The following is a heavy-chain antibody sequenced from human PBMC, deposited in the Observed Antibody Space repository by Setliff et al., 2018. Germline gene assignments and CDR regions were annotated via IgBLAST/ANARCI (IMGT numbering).Heavy chain of an antibody. Sequence: GASVKVSCKASGGTFSSYAISWVRQAPGQGLEWMGGIIPIFGTANYAQKFQGRVTITTDESTSTAYMELSSLRSEDTAVYYCASSFLVDTAMVTLLDAFDIWGQGTMVTVSS. V-gene: IGHV1-69*05. CDR1: GGTFSSYA. CDR3: ASSFLVDTAMVTLLDAFDI. CDR2: IIPIFGTA. D-gene: IGHD5-18*01. J-gene: IGHJ3*02.